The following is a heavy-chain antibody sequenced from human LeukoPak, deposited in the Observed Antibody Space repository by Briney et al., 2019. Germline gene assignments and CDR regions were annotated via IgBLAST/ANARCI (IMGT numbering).Heavy chain of an antibody. V-gene: IGHV3-21*01. J-gene: IGHJ4*02. CDR3: ARGDTMLRGLLSAFDY. Sequence: PGGSLRLSCAASGFTFSSCSMNWVRQAPGKGLEWLSSISTTSRYIYSADSLEGRFTISRDNAKNSLYLQMNSLRAEGTAVYYCARGDTMLRGLLSAFDYWGQGTLVTVSS. D-gene: IGHD3-10*01. CDR2: ISTTSRYI. CDR1: GFTFSSCS.